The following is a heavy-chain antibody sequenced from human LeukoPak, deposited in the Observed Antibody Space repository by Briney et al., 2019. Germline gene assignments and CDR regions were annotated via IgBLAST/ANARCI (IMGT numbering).Heavy chain of an antibody. D-gene: IGHD2-2*01. V-gene: IGHV1-46*01. Sequence: ASVKVPCKASGYTFTNYYIHWVRQAPGQGLEWMGIITPSGGSTNYAQKFQGRVTMTRDTSTSTVYMELSSLRSEDTAVYYCARLGVPTAIVYFDYWGQGTLVTVSS. J-gene: IGHJ4*02. CDR2: ITPSGGST. CDR1: GYTFTNYY. CDR3: ARLGVPTAIVYFDY.